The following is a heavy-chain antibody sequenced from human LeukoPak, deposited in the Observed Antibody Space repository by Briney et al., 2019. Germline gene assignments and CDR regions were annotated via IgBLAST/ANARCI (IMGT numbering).Heavy chain of an antibody. CDR2: TYYRSKWYT. V-gene: IGHV6-1*01. J-gene: IGHJ4*02. D-gene: IGHD2-2*01. CDR3: ARGPRYCSGTSCQSYFDY. Sequence: SQTLSLTCAISGDGVSTNSAAWAWIRQSPSRGLEWLGRTYYRSKWYTDYAFSVKSRITINPDTSKNQFSLQLNSVTPEDTAVYYCARGPRYCSGTSCQSYFDYWGQGTPVTVSS. CDR1: GDGVSTNSAA.